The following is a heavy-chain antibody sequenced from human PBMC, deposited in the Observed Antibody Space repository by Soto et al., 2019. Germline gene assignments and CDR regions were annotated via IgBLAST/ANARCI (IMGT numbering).Heavy chain of an antibody. V-gene: IGHV2-5*01. CDR3: VHSRYSSKCFQP. CDR1: GFSLTTNGVV. CDR2: IYWNEDD. J-gene: IGHJ1*01. Sequence: QITLRESGPTLVKPTQTLPLTSTVSGFSLTTNGVVVGWIRQPPGKALEWLALIYWNEDDRYTPSLTSRLTINKDTSKNQVVLRMTSMDPVDTATYYCVHSRYSSKCFQPWGQGTLVTVSS. D-gene: IGHD6-13*01.